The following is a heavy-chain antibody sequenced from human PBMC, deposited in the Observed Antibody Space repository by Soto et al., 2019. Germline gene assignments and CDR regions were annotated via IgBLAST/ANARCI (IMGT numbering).Heavy chain of an antibody. Sequence: SETLSLTCALYVVSFSGYYWTCIRHPPGKWLEWIGEINHSGNTNYNPSLKSRVTISVDTSKNQFSLKLNSVTAADTAVYYCARGISRIVVVAGDAPHKYDLEVWGQGTLVNVS. CDR3: ARGISRIVVVAGDAPHKYDLEV. CDR2: INHSGNT. CDR1: VVSFSGYY. J-gene: IGHJ3*01. D-gene: IGHD3-22*01. V-gene: IGHV4-34*01.